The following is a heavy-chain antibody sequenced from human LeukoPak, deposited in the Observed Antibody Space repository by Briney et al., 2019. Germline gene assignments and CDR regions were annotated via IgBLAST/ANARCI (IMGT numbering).Heavy chain of an antibody. Sequence: PGGSLRLSCAASGFTFSSYWMSWVRQAPGKGLEWVANIKQDGSEKYYVDSVKGRFTISRDNAKNSLYLQMNSLRAEDTAVYYCARYYYDSSGYYAFLDYWGQGTLVTVSS. J-gene: IGHJ4*02. CDR3: ARYYYDSSGYYAFLDY. V-gene: IGHV3-7*03. CDR2: IKQDGSEK. D-gene: IGHD3-22*01. CDR1: GFTFSSYW.